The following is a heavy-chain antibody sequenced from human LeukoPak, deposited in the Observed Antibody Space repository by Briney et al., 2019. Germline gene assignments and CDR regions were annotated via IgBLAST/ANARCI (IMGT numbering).Heavy chain of an antibody. J-gene: IGHJ4*02. CDR2: ITGNGGST. Sequence: PGGSLRLSCAASGFTFRSNAMSWVRQAPGKGLEWVSVITGNGGSTYYADSVKGRFTISRDNSKNTLSLQMNSLRAEDTAVYYCAKDAVAPGSWGDYFDYWGQGTLVTVSS. CDR3: AKDAVAPGSWGDYFDY. V-gene: IGHV3-23*01. D-gene: IGHD3-10*01. CDR1: GFTFRSNA.